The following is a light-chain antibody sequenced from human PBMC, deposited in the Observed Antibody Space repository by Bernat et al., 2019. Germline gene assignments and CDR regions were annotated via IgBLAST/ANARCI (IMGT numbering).Light chain of an antibody. CDR2: CAS. V-gene: IGKV1-39*01. J-gene: IGKJ1*01. Sequence: DIQMTQSPSSLYASVGDRVTITCRASQSISTYLNWYQQKPGIAPNLLIYCASRVRSGVPSRFSGSGSGTVFTLTISSQQPEDFGTYYCQQSYRTPRKFGQGTKVDIK. CDR3: QQSYRTPRK. CDR1: QSISTY.